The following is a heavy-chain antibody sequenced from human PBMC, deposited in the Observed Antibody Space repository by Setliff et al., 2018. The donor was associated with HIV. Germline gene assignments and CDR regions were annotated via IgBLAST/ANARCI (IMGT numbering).Heavy chain of an antibody. J-gene: IGHJ4*02. V-gene: IGHV3-21*01. D-gene: IGHD5-18*01. Sequence: PGGSLRLSCAASGFTFSGYGMHWVRQAPGKGLEWVSSISSSSSYIYYADSVEGRFIISRDNAKNSLYLQMNSLRAEDTAVYYCARDFRIQLWLRSPFDYWGQGTLVTVSS. CDR1: GFTFSGYG. CDR3: ARDFRIQLWLRSPFDY. CDR2: ISSSSSYI.